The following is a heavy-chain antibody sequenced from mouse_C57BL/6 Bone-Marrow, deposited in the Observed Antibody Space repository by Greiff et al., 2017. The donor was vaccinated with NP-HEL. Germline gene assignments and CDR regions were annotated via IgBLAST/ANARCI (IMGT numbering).Heavy chain of an antibody. V-gene: IGHV1-61*01. CDR2: IYPSDSET. Sequence: VKLMESGAELVRPGSSVKLSCKASGYTFTSYWMDWVKQRPGQGLEWIGNIYPSDSETHYNQKFKDKATLTVDKSSSTAYMQLSSLTSEDSAVYYCARGGYDYAFDYWGQGTTLTVSS. CDR3: ARGGYDYAFDY. CDR1: GYTFTSYW. J-gene: IGHJ2*01. D-gene: IGHD2-4*01.